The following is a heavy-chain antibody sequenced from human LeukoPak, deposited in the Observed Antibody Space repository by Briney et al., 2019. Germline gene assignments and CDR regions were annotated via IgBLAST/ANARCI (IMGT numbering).Heavy chain of an antibody. CDR2: ISSSSGYT. Sequence: GGSLRLSCAASGXTFSDYYMSWIRQAPGKGLEWVSYISSSSGYTNYADSVKGRFTISRDNAKNSLYLQMNSLRAEDTAVYYCARVDEGRNGVTVGYWGQGTLVTVSS. V-gene: IGHV3-11*06. CDR3: ARVDEGRNGVTVGY. D-gene: IGHD2-8*01. J-gene: IGHJ4*02. CDR1: GXTFSDYY.